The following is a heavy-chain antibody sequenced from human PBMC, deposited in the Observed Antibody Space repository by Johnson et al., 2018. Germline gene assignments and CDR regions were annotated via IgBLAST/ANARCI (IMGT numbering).Heavy chain of an antibody. J-gene: IGHJ3*02. CDR2: ISSSSSYI. V-gene: IGHV3-21*01. CDR3: ARPSTPIYLELFHI. Sequence: EVQLVESGGGLVKPGGSLRLSCAASGFTFSSYSMNWVRQAPGKGLEWVSSISSSSSYIYYADSVKGRFTISRANAKNSLYLQMNSLRAEDTAVYYCARPSTPIYLELFHIWGQGTMVTVSS. CDR1: GFTFSSYS. D-gene: IGHD1-20*01.